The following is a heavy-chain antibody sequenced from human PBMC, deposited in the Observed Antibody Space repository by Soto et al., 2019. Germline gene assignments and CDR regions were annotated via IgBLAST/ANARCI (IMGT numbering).Heavy chain of an antibody. V-gene: IGHV4-30-2*01. Sequence: SETLSLTCDVSGDTISTGGYTWAWIRQPPGKGLEWIGHTYHSGNPYYSPSLKSRVIISVDRSKNRFSLKVRSVTAADTAVYYCARVNVTLDLWGQGTQVTVSS. CDR3: ARVNVTLDL. D-gene: IGHD2-21*02. CDR2: TYHSGNP. CDR1: GDTISTGGYT. J-gene: IGHJ4*02.